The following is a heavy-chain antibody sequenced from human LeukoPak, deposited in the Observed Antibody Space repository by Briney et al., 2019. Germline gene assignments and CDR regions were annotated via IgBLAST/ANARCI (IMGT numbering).Heavy chain of an antibody. CDR1: GYSISSGYY. J-gene: IGHJ3*02. V-gene: IGHV4-38-2*02. CDR2: IYHSGST. CDR3: ARDTDYYDSSGYAVDAFDI. Sequence: SETLSLTCTVSGYSISSGYYWGWIRQPPGKGLEWIGSIYHSGSTYYNPSLKSRVTISVDTSKHQFSLKLSSVTAADTAVYYCARDTDYYDSSGYAVDAFDIWGQGTMVTVSS. D-gene: IGHD3-22*01.